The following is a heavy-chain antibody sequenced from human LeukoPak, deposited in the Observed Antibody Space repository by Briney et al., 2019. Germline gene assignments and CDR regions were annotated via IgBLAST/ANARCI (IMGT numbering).Heavy chain of an antibody. CDR1: GGSFSGYY. V-gene: IGHV4-34*01. J-gene: IGHJ4*02. CDR3: ARSPTYYDILTGYSPVAYFDY. Sequence: SETLSLTCAVYGGSFSGYYWSWIRQPPGKGLEWIGEINHSGSTNYNPSLKSRVTISVDTSKNQFSLKLTSVTAADTAVYYCARSPTYYDILTGYSPVAYFDYWGQGTLVTVSS. D-gene: IGHD3-9*01. CDR2: INHSGST.